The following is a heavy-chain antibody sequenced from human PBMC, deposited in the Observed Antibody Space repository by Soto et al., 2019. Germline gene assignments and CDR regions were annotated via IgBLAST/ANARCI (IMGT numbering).Heavy chain of an antibody. Sequence: GASVKVSCKASGYTFTGYYMHWVRQAPGQGLEWMGGIIPIFGTANYAQKFQGRVTITADESTSTAYMELSSLRSEDTAVYYCVRGFRIAVAQSYYYYYYGMDVWGQGTTVTVSS. CDR1: GYTFTGYY. CDR3: VRGFRIAVAQSYYYYYYGMDV. J-gene: IGHJ6*02. V-gene: IGHV1-69*13. D-gene: IGHD6-19*01. CDR2: IIPIFGTA.